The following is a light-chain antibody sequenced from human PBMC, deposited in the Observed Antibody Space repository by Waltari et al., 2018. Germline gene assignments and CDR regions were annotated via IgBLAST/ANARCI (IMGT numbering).Light chain of an antibody. CDR3: SSYTSSYTYV. V-gene: IGLV2-14*01. Sequence: QSALTQPASVSGSPGQSITISCTGTSSDVGNYDYVSWYQQYSGKAPKLMIYDVRHRPSGVFDRFSGSKSGNTASLTISGLQAEDEADYYCSSYTSSYTYVFGTGTKVTVL. CDR1: SSDVGNYDY. J-gene: IGLJ1*01. CDR2: DVR.